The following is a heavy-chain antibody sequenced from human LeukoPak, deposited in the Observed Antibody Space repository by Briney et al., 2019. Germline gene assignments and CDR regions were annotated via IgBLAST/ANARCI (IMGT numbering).Heavy chain of an antibody. D-gene: IGHD2-2*01. CDR1: GGSISSYY. Sequence: SETLSLTCTVSGGSISSYYWSWIRQPPGKGLEWIGYIYYSGSTNYNPSLKSRVTISVDTSKNQFSLKLSSVTAADTAVYYCARQGIVVVPAASYDAFDIWGQGTMVTVSS. V-gene: IGHV4-59*08. J-gene: IGHJ3*02. CDR2: IYYSGST. CDR3: ARQGIVVVPAASYDAFDI.